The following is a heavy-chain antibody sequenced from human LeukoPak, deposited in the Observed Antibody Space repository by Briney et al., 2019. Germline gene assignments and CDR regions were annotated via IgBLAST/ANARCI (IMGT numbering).Heavy chain of an antibody. J-gene: IGHJ4*02. V-gene: IGHV1-18*01. D-gene: IGHD1-26*01. CDR1: GYTFTSYG. CDR2: ISAYNGNT. CDR3: AEKSSGSSGYDY. Sequence: ASVKVSFKASGYTFTSYGTGWVRQAPGQGLEWMGWISAYNGNTKFAQKFQGRVTMTTDTSTTTAYMELRSLRSDDTAVYYCAEKSSGSSGYDYWGQGSLVTVSS.